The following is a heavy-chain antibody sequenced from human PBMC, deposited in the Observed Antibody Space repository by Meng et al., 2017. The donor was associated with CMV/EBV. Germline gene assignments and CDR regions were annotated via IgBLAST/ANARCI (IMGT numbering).Heavy chain of an antibody. J-gene: IGHJ4*02. CDR1: GGSISSGDYY. Sequence: VQRQESGPGLVKPSQTRSLTCTVSGGSISSGDYYWSWIRQPPGKGLEWIGYIYYRGSTYYNPSLKNRVTISVDTSKNQFSLKLSSVTAADTAVYYCARVTSRVAGAFDYWGQGTLVTVSS. CDR3: ARVTSRVAGAFDY. CDR2: IYYRGST. D-gene: IGHD1-14*01. V-gene: IGHV4-30-4*08.